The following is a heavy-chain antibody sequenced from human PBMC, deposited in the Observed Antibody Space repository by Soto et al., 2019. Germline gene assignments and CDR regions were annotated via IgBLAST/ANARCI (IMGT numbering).Heavy chain of an antibody. CDR2: SNTYNGNT. V-gene: IGHV1-18*01. CDR3: ARATVAGRTGFDY. D-gene: IGHD6-19*01. Sequence: QVQLVQSGAEVKKPGASVKVSCKASGSTFTTYGISWVRQAPGRGLEWMGWSNTYNGNTNYTQNLQGIVTMTPDPSTSTAYMELRSLRSDRTDVYYCARATVAGRTGFDYWGQGTLVTVSS. CDR1: GSTFTTYG. J-gene: IGHJ4*02.